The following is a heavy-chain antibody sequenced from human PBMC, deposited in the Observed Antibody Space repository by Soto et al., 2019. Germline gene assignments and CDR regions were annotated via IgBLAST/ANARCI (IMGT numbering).Heavy chain of an antibody. Sequence: SETLSLTCTVSGGSISSSIYYWGGIRQPPGKGLEWIGSIYYSGSTYYNPSLKSRVTISVDTSKNQFSLKLSSVTAADTAVYYCARHGGRLGEYDYWGQGTLVTVSS. CDR1: GGSISSSIYY. D-gene: IGHD3-16*01. CDR2: IYYSGST. CDR3: ARHGGRLGEYDY. V-gene: IGHV4-39*01. J-gene: IGHJ4*02.